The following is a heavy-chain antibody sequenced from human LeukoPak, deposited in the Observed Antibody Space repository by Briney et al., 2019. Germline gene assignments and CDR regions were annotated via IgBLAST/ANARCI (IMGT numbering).Heavy chain of an antibody. J-gene: IGHJ5*02. CDR2: IYSSGNS. CDR1: GDSITTNSYW. Sequence: SETLSLTCSISGDSITTNSYWWCWIRHSPGKGLEWIESIYSSGNSYYNPSLKTRATISPDTSKNQYSLRLTSVTAADTAVYYCARRGIWDLQIGDWFDPWGQGILVTASS. V-gene: IGHV4-39*01. CDR3: ARRGIWDLQIGDWFDP. D-gene: IGHD3-16*01.